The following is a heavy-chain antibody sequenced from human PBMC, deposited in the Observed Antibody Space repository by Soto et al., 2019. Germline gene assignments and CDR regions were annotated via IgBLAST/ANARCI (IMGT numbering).Heavy chain of an antibody. D-gene: IGHD6-19*01. CDR1: GYTFTSYG. Sequence: GASVKVSCKASGYTFTSYGISWVRQAPGQGLEWMGWISAYNGNTNYAQKLQGRVTMTTDTSTSTAYMELRSLRSDDTAVYYCARGDVVIAVAGNSFDYWGQGTLVTVSS. V-gene: IGHV1-18*01. CDR2: ISAYNGNT. CDR3: ARGDVVIAVAGNSFDY. J-gene: IGHJ4*02.